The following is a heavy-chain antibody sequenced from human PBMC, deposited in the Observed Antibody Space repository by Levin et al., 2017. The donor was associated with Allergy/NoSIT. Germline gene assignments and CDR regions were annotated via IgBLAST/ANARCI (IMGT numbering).Heavy chain of an antibody. CDR1: GGSISSYY. V-gene: IGHV4-4*07. CDR2: IYTSGST. Sequence: GSLRLSCTVSGGSISSYYWSWIRQPAGKGLEWIGRIYTSGSTNYNPSLKSRVTMSVDTSKNQFSLKLSSVTAADTAVYYCARDRYYYDSSGYPIWYFDYWGQGTLVTVSS. CDR3: ARDRYYYDSSGYPIWYFDY. J-gene: IGHJ4*02. D-gene: IGHD3-22*01.